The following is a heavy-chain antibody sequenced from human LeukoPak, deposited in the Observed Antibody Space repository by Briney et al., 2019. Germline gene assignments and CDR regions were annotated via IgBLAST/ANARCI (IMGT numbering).Heavy chain of an antibody. CDR1: GFTFSTSA. D-gene: IGHD4-17*01. CDR3: ARQLTTLISNDAFDI. J-gene: IGHJ3*02. Sequence: GGSLRLSCAASGFTFSTSAMNWVRQAPGKGLEWVSSINNVRSHIYYADSVRGRFTISRDNANNVLYLQMNSLRAEDTAVYYCARQLTTLISNDAFDIWGEGTKVTVSS. V-gene: IGHV3-21*06. CDR2: INNVRSHI.